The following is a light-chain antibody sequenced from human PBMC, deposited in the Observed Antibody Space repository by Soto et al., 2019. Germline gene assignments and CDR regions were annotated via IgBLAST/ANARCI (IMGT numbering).Light chain of an antibody. J-gene: IGKJ1*01. CDR1: QSISNW. CDR2: KTS. CDR3: QQYNGYRWT. Sequence: DIQMTQSPSTLSAYVGDRVTITCRASQSISNWLAWYQQKPGKAPKILIYKTSSLESGVPSRFSGSGSGTEFTLTISSLQPDDFATYYCQQYNGYRWTFGQGTKVDI. V-gene: IGKV1-5*03.